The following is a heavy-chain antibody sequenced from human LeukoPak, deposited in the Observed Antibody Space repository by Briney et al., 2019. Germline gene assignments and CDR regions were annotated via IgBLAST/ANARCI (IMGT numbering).Heavy chain of an antibody. D-gene: IGHD3-10*02. CDR2: IYNSGRT. Sequence: PSETLSLTCTVSGGSISSGGNFWTWIRQHPGKGLEWIGYIYNSGRTYYNPSLKSRVTISPDTSKNQFSLKLSSVTAADTAVYYCAREGGYVERTLDSWGQGTLVTVSP. CDR3: AREGGYVERTLDS. J-gene: IGHJ4*02. CDR1: GGSISSGGNF. V-gene: IGHV4-31*03.